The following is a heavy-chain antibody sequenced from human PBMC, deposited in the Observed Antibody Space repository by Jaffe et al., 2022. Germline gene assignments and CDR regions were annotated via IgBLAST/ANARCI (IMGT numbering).Heavy chain of an antibody. D-gene: IGHD7-27*01. Sequence: QLQLQESGPGLVKPSETLSLTCTVSGGSISSSSYYWGWIRQPPGKGLEWIGSIYYSGSTYYNPSLKSRVTISVDTSKNQFSLKLSSVTAADTAVYYCARHGGWGSPGARQGYFDYWGQGTLVTVSS. CDR3: ARHGGWGSPGARQGYFDY. CDR1: GGSISSSSYY. J-gene: IGHJ4*02. V-gene: IGHV4-39*01. CDR2: IYYSGST.